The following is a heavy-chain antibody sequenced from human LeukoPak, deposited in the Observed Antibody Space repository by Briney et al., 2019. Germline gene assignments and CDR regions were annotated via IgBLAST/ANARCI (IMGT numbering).Heavy chain of an antibody. CDR2: ISGSGDNT. V-gene: IGHV3-23*01. CDR3: AKVGPGTASNIVVVGVAVFDY. D-gene: IGHD2-15*01. Sequence: PGGSLRLSCAASGFTFSSYAMTWVRQAPGQGLEWVSLISGSGDNTFYADSVQGRFTVSRDNSKNTLFLQMSSLRAEDTAVYYCAKVGPGTASNIVVVGVAVFDYWGQGTLVTVSS. J-gene: IGHJ4*02. CDR1: GFTFSSYA.